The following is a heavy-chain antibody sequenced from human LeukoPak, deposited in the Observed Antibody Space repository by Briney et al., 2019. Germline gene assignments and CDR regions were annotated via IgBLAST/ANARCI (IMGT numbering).Heavy chain of an antibody. D-gene: IGHD6-6*01. CDR3: AKSYSSSLNDAFDI. V-gene: IGHV3-23*01. J-gene: IGHJ3*02. CDR1: GFTFSSYA. CDR2: ISDSGGST. Sequence: PGGSLRLSCAASGFTFSSYAMSWVRQAPGKGLEWVSVISDSGGSTYYADSVKGRFTISRDNSKNTLYLQMNSLRAEDTAIYYCAKSYSSSLNDAFDIWGQGTMVTVSS.